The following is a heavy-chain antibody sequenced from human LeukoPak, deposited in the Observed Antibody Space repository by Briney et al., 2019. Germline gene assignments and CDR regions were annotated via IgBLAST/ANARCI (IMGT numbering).Heavy chain of an antibody. Sequence: PSETLSLTCTVSGGSISSYYWSWIRQPPGKGLEWLGYIYYSGSTNYNPSLKSRVTTSVDTSKNQFSLKLSSVTAADTAVYYCARVKRIQLWSYYFDYWGQGTLVTVSS. D-gene: IGHD5-18*01. V-gene: IGHV4-59*01. J-gene: IGHJ4*02. CDR1: GGSISSYY. CDR3: ARVKRIQLWSYYFDY. CDR2: IYYSGST.